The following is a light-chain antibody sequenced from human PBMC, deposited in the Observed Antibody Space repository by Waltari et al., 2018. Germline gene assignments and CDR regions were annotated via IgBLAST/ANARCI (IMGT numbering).Light chain of an antibody. CDR2: KAS. V-gene: IGKV1-5*03. CDR3: QQYSSFPLI. J-gene: IGKJ3*01. Sequence: DIQMTQSPSTLSASIGDRVTITCRASQTINDWLAWYQQKPGRAPKLLIYKASDLESGVPSRFGGSGSGTEFTLTISSLQPDDFATYYCQQYSSFPLIFGPGTRVEIK. CDR1: QTINDW.